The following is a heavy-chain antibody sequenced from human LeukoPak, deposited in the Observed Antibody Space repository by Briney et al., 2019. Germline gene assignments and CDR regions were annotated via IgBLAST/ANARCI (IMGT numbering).Heavy chain of an antibody. CDR2: TSSDGNIK. CDR1: GFTFSSYT. J-gene: IGHJ4*02. CDR3: ARDVY. V-gene: IGHV3-30-3*01. Sequence: PGGSLRLSCAASGFTFSSYTMHWVRQAPGKGLEWVAVTSSDGNIKYYADSMKGRFTISRDNSKNTLYLQMNSLRGEDTGVYYCARDVYWGQGTLVTVSS.